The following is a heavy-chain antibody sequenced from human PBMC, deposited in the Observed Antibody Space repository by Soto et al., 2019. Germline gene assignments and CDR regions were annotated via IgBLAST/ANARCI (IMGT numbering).Heavy chain of an antibody. CDR1: GFTFSNYG. D-gene: IGHD6-6*01. Sequence: QVQVVESGGGVVQPGRSLTLSCTGSGFTFSNYGMHWVRQAPGKGLEWVTFVSHDGSKKYYADSVKGRFTISRDNTKNRVYVQMNSLTTEDTALYYCAKQGGSSSREFDYWGQGTLVIVS. CDR2: VSHDGSKK. V-gene: IGHV3-30*18. CDR3: AKQGGSSSREFDY. J-gene: IGHJ4*02.